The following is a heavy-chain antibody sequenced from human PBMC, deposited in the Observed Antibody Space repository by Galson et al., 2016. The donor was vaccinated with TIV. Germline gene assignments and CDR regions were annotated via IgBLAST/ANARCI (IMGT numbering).Heavy chain of an antibody. CDR3: ARSDAVSGYYYHFDY. J-gene: IGHJ4*01. CDR1: GDTFSNYV. CDR2: VNVGTGDT. Sequence: SVKVSCKASGDTFSNYVISWVRQAPGQRLEWMAWVNVGTGDTRYSQKFQGAVTVTRDTSASTAYMELSSLTSEDTAVYYCARSDAVSGYYYHFDYWGHGTLVTVSS. D-gene: IGHD3-22*01. V-gene: IGHV1-3*01.